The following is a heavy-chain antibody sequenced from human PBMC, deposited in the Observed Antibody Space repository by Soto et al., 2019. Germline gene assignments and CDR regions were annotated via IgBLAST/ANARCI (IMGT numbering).Heavy chain of an antibody. V-gene: IGHV3-48*02. CDR1: GFTFSNYW. Sequence: GGSLRLSCVTSGFTFSNYWMHWVRQAPGKGLEWVSFISSTSSTKNYADSVKGRFTISRDNAKNSLYLQMSSLRDEDTAVYYCARRITMVRGPYYYYGLDVWGQGTTVTVSS. D-gene: IGHD3-10*01. CDR3: ARRITMVRGPYYYYGLDV. J-gene: IGHJ6*02. CDR2: ISSTSSTK.